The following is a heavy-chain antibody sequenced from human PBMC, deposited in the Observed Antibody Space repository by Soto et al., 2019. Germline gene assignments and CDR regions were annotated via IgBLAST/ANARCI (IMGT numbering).Heavy chain of an antibody. V-gene: IGHV3-21*01. CDR1: GFMFTSYS. Sequence: GGSLRLSCAASGFMFTSYSMVWVRLALGRGLQWVASISTGSDSIYYADSVKGRFTVSRDNVKSSLYLQMNNLRVEDTAVYFCARDRSADRFVQYFHHWGQGAQVTVSS. CDR3: ARDRSADRFVQYFHH. CDR2: ISTGSDSI. J-gene: IGHJ1*01. D-gene: IGHD6-19*01.